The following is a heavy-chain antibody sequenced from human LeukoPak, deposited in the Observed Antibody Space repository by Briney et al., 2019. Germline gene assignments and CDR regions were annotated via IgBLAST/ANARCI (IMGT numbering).Heavy chain of an antibody. J-gene: IGHJ4*02. Sequence: PGRSLRLSCAASGFTFSDYGIHWIRQAPGKGREWVAVISYDGGNKQYVDSVKGRFTISRDNSMNTLYLQMNSLRAEDTAVYYCAKDTYYHDTTGYYIFDSWGQGTLVTVSS. V-gene: IGHV3-30*18. CDR1: GFTFSDYG. CDR3: AKDTYYHDTTGYYIFDS. CDR2: ISYDGGNK. D-gene: IGHD3-22*01.